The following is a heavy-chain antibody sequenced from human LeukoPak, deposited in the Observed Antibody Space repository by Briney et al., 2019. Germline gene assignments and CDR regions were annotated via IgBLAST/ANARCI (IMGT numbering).Heavy chain of an antibody. Sequence: PSQTLSLTCTVSGGSISRGGYYWGWIRQHPGKGLEWIGYIYYSGSTYYNPSLKSRVTISVDTSKNQFSLKLSSVTAADTAVYYCARAHYDSSGYYFGLDYWGQGTLVTVSA. CDR3: ARAHYDSSGYYFGLDY. V-gene: IGHV4-31*03. CDR1: GGSISRGGYY. CDR2: IYYSGST. D-gene: IGHD3-22*01. J-gene: IGHJ4*02.